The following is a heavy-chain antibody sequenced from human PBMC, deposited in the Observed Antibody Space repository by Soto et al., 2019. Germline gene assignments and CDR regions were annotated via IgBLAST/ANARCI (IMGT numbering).Heavy chain of an antibody. J-gene: IGHJ4*02. Sequence: GGSLRLSCAASGFTFSGYAMSWVRQAPGKGLEWVSTISNSGGSTWYAEYVKGRFTISRDNSKNTLDLQMNSLRAEDTAVYYCLMGYFFDYWGQGTLVTVSS. D-gene: IGHD3-16*01. CDR2: ISNSGGST. CDR3: LMGYFFDY. V-gene: IGHV3-23*01. CDR1: GFTFSGYA.